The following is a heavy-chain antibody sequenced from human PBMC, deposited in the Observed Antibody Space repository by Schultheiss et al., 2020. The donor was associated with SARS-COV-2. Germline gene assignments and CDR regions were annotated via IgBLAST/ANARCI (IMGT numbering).Heavy chain of an antibody. V-gene: IGHV3-53*04. CDR3: ASSEYSSSSPPPFDY. CDR2: IYSGGST. Sequence: GESLKISCAASGFTVSSNYMSWVRQAPGKGLEWVSVIYSGGSTYYADSVKGRFTISRHNSKNTLYLQMNSLRAEDTAVYYCASSEYSSSSPPPFDYWGQGTLVTVSS. CDR1: GFTVSSNY. J-gene: IGHJ4*02. D-gene: IGHD6-6*01.